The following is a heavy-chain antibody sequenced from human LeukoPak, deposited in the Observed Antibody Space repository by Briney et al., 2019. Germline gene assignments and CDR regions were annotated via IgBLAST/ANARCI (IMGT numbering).Heavy chain of an antibody. CDR2: ISGSSDYT. CDR3: AKDPQKTTVVTPGDY. CDR1: GFTFRSYA. J-gene: IGHJ4*02. Sequence: GGSLRLSCAASGFTFRSYAMSWVRQAPGKGLEWVSGISGSSDYTHYADSVKGRFTISRDNSKNTLYLQMNSLRAEDTAVYYCAKDPQKTTVVTPGDYWGQGTLVTVSS. D-gene: IGHD4-23*01. V-gene: IGHV3-23*01.